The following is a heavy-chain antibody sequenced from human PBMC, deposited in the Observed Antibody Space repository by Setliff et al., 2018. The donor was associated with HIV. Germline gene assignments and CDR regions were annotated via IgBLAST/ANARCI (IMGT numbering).Heavy chain of an antibody. J-gene: IGHJ4*02. D-gene: IGHD2-21*02. CDR3: ARGVSLLPPHY. CDR2: IFYSETVYYGGRT. CDR1: GGSISSNNYY. Sequence: TLSLTCTVSGGSISSNNYYWGWIRQPPGKGLEWIGSIFYSETVYYGGRTYYSPSLKSRVTISVDTSKSQFSLKLSSVTAADTAVYYCARGVSLLPPHYWGQGTLVTVSS. V-gene: IGHV4-39*07.